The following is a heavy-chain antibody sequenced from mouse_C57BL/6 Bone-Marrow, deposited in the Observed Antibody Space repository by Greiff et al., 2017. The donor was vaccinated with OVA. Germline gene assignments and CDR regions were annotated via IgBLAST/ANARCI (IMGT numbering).Heavy chain of an antibody. V-gene: IGHV1-62-2*01. CDR1: GYTFTEYP. CDR3: ARHGLLLRKGPWFAY. Sequence: VQLKESGAELVKPGASVKLSCKASGYTFTEYPIHWVKQRSGQGLEWIGWFYPGSGSLKYNEQFKDKATLTADKSSSTVYMWLSRLTSEDSAVYFCARHGLLLRKGPWFAYWGQGTLVTVSA. CDR2: FYPGSGSL. J-gene: IGHJ3*01. D-gene: IGHD1-1*01.